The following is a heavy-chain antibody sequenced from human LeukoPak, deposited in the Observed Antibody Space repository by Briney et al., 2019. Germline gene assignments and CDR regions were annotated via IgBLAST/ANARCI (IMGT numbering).Heavy chain of an antibody. CDR3: ATGVAAAYAFDI. J-gene: IGHJ3*02. Sequence: KPSETLSLTCTVSGGSISSYYWSWIRQPPGKGLEWIGYIYYSGSTNYNPSLKSRVTISVDTSKNQFSLKLSSVTAADTAVYYCATGVAAAYAFDIWGQGTMVTVST. CDR2: IYYSGST. V-gene: IGHV4-59*08. CDR1: GGSISSYY. D-gene: IGHD6-13*01.